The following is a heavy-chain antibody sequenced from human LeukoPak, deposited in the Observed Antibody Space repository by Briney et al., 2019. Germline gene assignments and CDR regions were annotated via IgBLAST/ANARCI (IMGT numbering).Heavy chain of an antibody. D-gene: IGHD3-10*01. CDR1: GGSFSGYY. CDR2: INHSGST. J-gene: IGHJ6*03. Sequence: SETLSLTCAVYGGSFSGYYWSWIRQPPGKGLEWIGEINHSGSTNYNPSLKSRVTISVDTSKNQFSLKLSSVTAADTAVYYCARRARMVRGVITNRYYYYYMDVWGKGTTVTISS. CDR3: ARRARMVRGVITNRYYYYYMDV. V-gene: IGHV4-34*01.